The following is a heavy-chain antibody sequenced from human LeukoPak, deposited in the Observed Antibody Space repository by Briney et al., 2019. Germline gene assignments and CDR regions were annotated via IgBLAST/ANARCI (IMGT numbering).Heavy chain of an antibody. D-gene: IGHD3-10*01. Sequence: GGSLRLSCAASGFTFSSYEMNWVRQAPGKGLEWVSYISSSGSTIYYADSVKGRFTISRDNAKNSLYLQMNSLRAEDTALYYCAKSLEAGYGSVAFDYWGQGTLVTVSS. CDR2: ISSSGSTI. J-gene: IGHJ4*02. CDR1: GFTFSSYE. CDR3: AKSLEAGYGSVAFDY. V-gene: IGHV3-48*03.